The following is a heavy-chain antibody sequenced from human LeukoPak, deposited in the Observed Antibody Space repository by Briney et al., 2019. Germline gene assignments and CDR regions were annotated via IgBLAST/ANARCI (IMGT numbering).Heavy chain of an antibody. CDR1: GSRFNNYA. CDR2: ISYDGSRK. J-gene: IGHJ6*03. CDR3: ARQRWSFYLYMDV. V-gene: IGHV3-30*09. Sequence: GGSLRLSCAGSGSRFNNYAMHWVRQAPGKGLEWVAVISYDGSRKYHADSVKGRFAISRDNSKNTLFLQMNSLRAEDTAVYYCARQRWSFYLYMDVWGKGTAVTISS. D-gene: IGHD2-15*01.